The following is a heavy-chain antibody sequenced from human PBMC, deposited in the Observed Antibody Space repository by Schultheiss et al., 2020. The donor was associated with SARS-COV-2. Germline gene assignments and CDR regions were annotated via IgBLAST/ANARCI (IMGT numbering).Heavy chain of an antibody. CDR3: AREPPSSDGDAFDI. V-gene: IGHV3-33*01. CDR1: GFTFSSYG. J-gene: IGHJ3*02. CDR2: IWYDGSNK. Sequence: GGSLRLSCAASGFTFSSYGMHWVHQAPGKGLEWVAVIWYDGSNKYYADSVKGRFTISRDNSKNTLYLQMNSLRAEDTAVYYCAREPPSSDGDAFDIWGQGTMVTVSS.